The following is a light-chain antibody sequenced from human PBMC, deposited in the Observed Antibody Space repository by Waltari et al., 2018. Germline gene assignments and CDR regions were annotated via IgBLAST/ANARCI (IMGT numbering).Light chain of an antibody. Sequence: DVVMTQSPLSLPVTLGQPASISCRSSQSLVHSDGNTYLNWFQQRPGQSPRRLIYKVSNRDSGVPDRFSGSGSGTDFTLKISRVEAEDVGVYYCMQGTSKRWTFGQGTKVEIK. CDR1: QSLVHSDGNTY. CDR3: MQGTSKRWT. J-gene: IGKJ1*01. CDR2: KVS. V-gene: IGKV2-30*02.